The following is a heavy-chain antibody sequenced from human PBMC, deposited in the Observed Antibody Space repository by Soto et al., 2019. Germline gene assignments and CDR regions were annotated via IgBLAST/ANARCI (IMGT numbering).Heavy chain of an antibody. CDR1: GYTFTSYG. CDR3: ARDWTTTVTNDY. Sequence: ASVKVSCKASGYTFTSYGISWVRQAPGQGLEWMGWVSAYNGNTNYAQKLQGRVTMTTDTSTSTAYMELRSLRSDDTAVYYCARDWTTTVTNDYWGQGTLVTVSS. V-gene: IGHV1-18*04. D-gene: IGHD4-17*01. J-gene: IGHJ4*02. CDR2: VSAYNGNT.